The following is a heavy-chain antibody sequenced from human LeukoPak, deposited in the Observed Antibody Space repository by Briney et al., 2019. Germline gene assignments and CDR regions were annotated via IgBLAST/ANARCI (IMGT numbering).Heavy chain of an antibody. CDR1: GFTFSSYA. D-gene: IGHD3-10*01. J-gene: IGHJ6*02. V-gene: IGHV3-23*01. Sequence: GGSLRLSCAASGFTFSSYAMSWVRQAPGKGLEWVSAISGSSGSTYYADSVKGRFTISRDNSKNTLYLQMNSLRAEDTAVYYCAKSGPALWFGELAYYGMDVWGQGTTVTVSS. CDR2: ISGSSGST. CDR3: AKSGPALWFGELAYYGMDV.